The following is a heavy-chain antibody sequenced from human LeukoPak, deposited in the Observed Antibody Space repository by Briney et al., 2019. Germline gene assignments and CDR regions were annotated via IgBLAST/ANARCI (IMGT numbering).Heavy chain of an antibody. Sequence: PGGSLRLSCAASGFTFSTYWMSWVRQAPGKGLEWVASIKHDGSDKYYVGSVKGRFTISRDNAKNSLYLQMNSLRVEDTAVYYCAKPHSSPNWFDPWGQGSLVTVSS. CDR3: AKPHSSPNWFDP. CDR2: IKHDGSDK. V-gene: IGHV3-7*05. J-gene: IGHJ5*02. D-gene: IGHD6-13*01. CDR1: GFTFSTYW.